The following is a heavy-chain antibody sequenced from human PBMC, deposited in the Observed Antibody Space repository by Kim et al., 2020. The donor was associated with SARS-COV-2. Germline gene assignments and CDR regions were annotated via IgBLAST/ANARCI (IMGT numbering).Heavy chain of an antibody. Sequence: SVKVSCKASGFTFTSSAVQWVRQARGQRLEWIGWIVVGSGNTNYAQKFQERVTITRDMSTSTAYMELSSLKSEDTAVYYCAADPMFMYYYDSSGYYRQEINWFDPWGQGTLVTVSS. CDR2: IVVGSGNT. D-gene: IGHD3-22*01. V-gene: IGHV1-58*01. J-gene: IGHJ5*02. CDR1: GFTFTSSA. CDR3: AADPMFMYYYDSSGYYRQEINWFDP.